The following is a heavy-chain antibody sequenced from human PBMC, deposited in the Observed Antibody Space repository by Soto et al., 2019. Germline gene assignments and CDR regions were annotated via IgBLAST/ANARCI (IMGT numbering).Heavy chain of an antibody. D-gene: IGHD6-19*01. J-gene: IGHJ4*02. CDR1: GFTFSSYS. V-gene: IGHV3-21*01. Sequence: EVQLVESGGGLVKPGGSLRLSCAASGFTFSSYSMNWVRQAPGKGLEWVSSISSSSSYIYYADSVKGRFTISRDNAKNSLYLQMNSLRADDTAVYYCARDRSWLVDYWGQGTLVTVSS. CDR3: ARDRSWLVDY. CDR2: ISSSSSYI.